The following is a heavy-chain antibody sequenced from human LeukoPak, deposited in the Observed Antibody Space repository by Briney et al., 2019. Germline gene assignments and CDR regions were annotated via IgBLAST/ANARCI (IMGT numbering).Heavy chain of an antibody. Sequence: SETLSLTCTVSGGSITNPTYHWGWVRQPPGKGLEWIGSIYYNGNSYYNLDLKSRLTLSIDTSNNQFSLKLESVTAADTAVYYCARVGGLLPAENAFDIWGQGTMVTVSS. CDR2: IYYNGNS. V-gene: IGHV4-39*01. CDR1: GGSITNPTYH. J-gene: IGHJ3*02. D-gene: IGHD2-8*02. CDR3: ARVGGLLPAENAFDI.